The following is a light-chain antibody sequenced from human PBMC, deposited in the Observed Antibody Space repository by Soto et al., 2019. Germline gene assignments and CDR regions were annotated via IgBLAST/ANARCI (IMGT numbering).Light chain of an antibody. Sequence: EIVLTQSPGTLSLSPGERATLSCRASQSISSAYLAWYQQKPGQAPRLLIYGASSRATGIPDRFSGSGSGTDFTLTISRLEPEDFTVYYCQQYGGSPLYTFGQGIKLEIK. J-gene: IGKJ2*01. V-gene: IGKV3-20*01. CDR1: QSISSAY. CDR3: QQYGGSPLYT. CDR2: GAS.